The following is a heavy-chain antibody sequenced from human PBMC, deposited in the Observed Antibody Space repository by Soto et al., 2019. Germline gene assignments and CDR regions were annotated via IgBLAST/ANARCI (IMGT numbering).Heavy chain of an antibody. V-gene: IGHV3-23*01. J-gene: IGHJ3*02. CDR1: GYTFTSYY. CDR2: ISGSGGST. Sequence: GASVKVSCKASGYTFTSYYMHWVRQAPGQGLEWVSAISGSGGSTYYADSVKGRFTISRDNSKNTLYLQMNSLRAEDTAVYYCAKGYLSRVKNAFDIWGQGTMVTVSS. CDR3: AKGYLSRVKNAFDI. D-gene: IGHD3-16*02.